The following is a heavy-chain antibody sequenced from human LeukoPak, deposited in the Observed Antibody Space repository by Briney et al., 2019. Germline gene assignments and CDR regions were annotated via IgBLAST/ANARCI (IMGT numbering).Heavy chain of an antibody. Sequence: GSLRLSCAASGFTFSSYGMSWVRQPPGKGLEWIGEINHSGSTNYNPSLKSRVTISVDTSKNQFSLKLSSVTAADTAVYYCARGINGGDSSGYYIFDYWGQGTLVTVSS. J-gene: IGHJ4*02. CDR2: INHSGST. CDR1: GFTFSSYG. V-gene: IGHV4-34*01. D-gene: IGHD3-22*01. CDR3: ARGINGGDSSGYYIFDY.